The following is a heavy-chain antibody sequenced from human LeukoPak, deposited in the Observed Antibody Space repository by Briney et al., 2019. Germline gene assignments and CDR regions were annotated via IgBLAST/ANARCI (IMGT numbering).Heavy chain of an antibody. J-gene: IGHJ6*02. CDR3: ARGYSSSWYYYYGMDV. CDR1: GYTFTSYD. D-gene: IGHD6-13*01. V-gene: IGHV1-8*01. CDR2: MNPDSGNT. Sequence: ASVQVSCQASGYTFTSYDINWVRQATGQGLEWMGWMNPDSGNTGYAQKIQGRVTMTRNTSISTAYMELSSLRSEDTAVYYCARGYSSSWYYYYGMDVWGQGTTVTVSS.